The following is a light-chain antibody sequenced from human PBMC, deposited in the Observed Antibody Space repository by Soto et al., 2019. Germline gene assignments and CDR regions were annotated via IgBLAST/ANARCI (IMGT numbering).Light chain of an antibody. Sequence: DIQLTQAPSFLSASEEDRVSLTGQASQGICSYLAWYHKKQGRAPQLLIYAPSTLQSGVPRSFSGSRCGKDFLLTITRLQTEDFATYYCQQLNSFPINFGQGTRLETK. V-gene: IGKV1-9*01. CDR3: QQLNSFPIN. CDR2: APS. J-gene: IGKJ5*01. CDR1: QGICSY.